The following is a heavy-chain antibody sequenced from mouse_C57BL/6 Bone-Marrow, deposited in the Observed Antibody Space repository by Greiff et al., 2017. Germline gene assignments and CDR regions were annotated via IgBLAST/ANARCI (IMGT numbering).Heavy chain of an antibody. CDR2: IDPSDSYT. CDR1: GYTFTSYW. J-gene: IGHJ1*03. CDR3: ARRGDYGNYDWYFDV. D-gene: IGHD2-1*01. V-gene: IGHV1-50*01. Sequence: QVHVKQPGAELVKPGASVKLSCKASGYTFTSYWMQWVKQRPGQGLEWIGEIDPSDSYTNYNQKFKGKATLTVDTSSSTAYMQLSSLTSEDSAVYYCARRGDYGNYDWYFDVWGTGTTVTVSS.